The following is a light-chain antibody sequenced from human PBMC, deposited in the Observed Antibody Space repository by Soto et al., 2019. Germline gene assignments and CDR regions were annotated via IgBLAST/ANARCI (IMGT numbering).Light chain of an antibody. V-gene: IGLV2-8*01. Sequence: QSALTQPPSASGSPGQSVTISCTGTSSDVGGYNYVSWYQQHPGKAPKLMIYEVSKRPSGVPDRFSGSKSGDTASLTVSGLQAEDEADYYCSSYVGSNNLVFGGGTQLTVL. CDR3: SSYVGSNNLV. CDR1: SSDVGGYNY. CDR2: EVS. J-gene: IGLJ2*01.